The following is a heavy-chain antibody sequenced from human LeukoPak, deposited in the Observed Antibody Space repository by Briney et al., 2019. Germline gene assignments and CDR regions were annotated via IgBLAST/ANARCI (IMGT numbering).Heavy chain of an antibody. CDR3: AKEGYMGYYFDY. Sequence: GGSLRLSCVASGITFSNYAVSWVRQAPEKGLDWVSVISGSAHKIRYADSVKGRFTISRDNSKNTLYLQMNSLRAEDTAVYYCAKEGYMGYYFDYWGQGTLVTVSS. J-gene: IGHJ4*02. CDR2: ISGSAHKI. V-gene: IGHV3-23*01. CDR1: GITFSNYA. D-gene: IGHD6-13*01.